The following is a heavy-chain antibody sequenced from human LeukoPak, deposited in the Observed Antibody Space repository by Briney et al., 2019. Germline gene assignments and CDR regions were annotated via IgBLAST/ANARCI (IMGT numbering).Heavy chain of an antibody. V-gene: IGHV3-23*01. Sequence: GGSLRLSCAASGFTVSLYYMTWVRQAPGKGLEWVSGISDSGGSTYYADSVKGRFTISRDNSKNTLYLQMNSLRAEDTAVYYCAKTLGDIVGATNFDYWGQGTLVTVSS. D-gene: IGHD1-26*01. CDR2: ISDSGGST. CDR3: AKTLGDIVGATNFDY. J-gene: IGHJ4*02. CDR1: GFTVSLYY.